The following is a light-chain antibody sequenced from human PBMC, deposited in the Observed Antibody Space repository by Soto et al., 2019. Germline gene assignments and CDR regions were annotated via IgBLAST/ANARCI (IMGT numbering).Light chain of an antibody. V-gene: IGKV3-11*01. Sequence: ETVLTQSPATLSLSPGERATLSCRASQSINTYLAWYQQKPGQAPRLLIYDASTRATGIPARFSGSGSGTDFPLTISSLEPEDFAVYYCQQRFTWPSFGPGTKVDVK. CDR2: DAS. CDR1: QSINTY. J-gene: IGKJ3*01. CDR3: QQRFTWPS.